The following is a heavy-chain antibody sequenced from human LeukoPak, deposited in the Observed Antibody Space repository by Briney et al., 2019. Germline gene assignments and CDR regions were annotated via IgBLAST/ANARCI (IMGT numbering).Heavy chain of an antibody. CDR2: LNPSSGST. V-gene: IGHV1-46*01. CDR3: ARDEATGWFDP. CDR1: GYTFTNYY. J-gene: IGHJ5*02. Sequence: ASVKVSRKASGYTFTNYYMHWVRQAPGQGLEWMGILNPSSGSTAYAQKFQGRVTMTRDTSTSTVYMELSSLRSEDTAVYYCARDEATGWFDPWGQGTLVIVFS. D-gene: IGHD5-24*01.